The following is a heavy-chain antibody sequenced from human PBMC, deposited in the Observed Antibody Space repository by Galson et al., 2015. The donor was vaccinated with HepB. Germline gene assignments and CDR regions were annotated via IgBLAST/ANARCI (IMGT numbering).Heavy chain of an antibody. D-gene: IGHD6-13*01. Sequence: SLRLSCAASGFTFSSYGMHWVRQAPGKGLEWVAVIWYDGSNKYYADSVKGRFTISRDNSKNTLYLQMNSLRAEDTAVYYCARDQLRAAGSYYYYYGMDVWGQGTTVTVSS. CDR3: ARDQLRAAGSYYYYYGMDV. CDR2: IWYDGSNK. J-gene: IGHJ6*02. CDR1: GFTFSSYG. V-gene: IGHV3-33*01.